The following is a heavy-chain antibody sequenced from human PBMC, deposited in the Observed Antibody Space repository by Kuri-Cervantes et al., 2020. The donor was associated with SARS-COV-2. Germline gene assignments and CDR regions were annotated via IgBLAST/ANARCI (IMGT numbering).Heavy chain of an antibody. V-gene: IGHV3-30*02. D-gene: IGHD2-2*01. Sequence: GGSLRLSCAASGFIFNSYAMHWVRQAPGKGLEWVAFIRFDGSNKYYAASVKGRFTISRDNSKNTLYLQMNSLRAEDTAVYYCANVPSIVVVPAAVLLYYWGQGTLVTVSS. CDR1: GFIFNSYA. J-gene: IGHJ4*02. CDR3: ANVPSIVVVPAAVLLYY. CDR2: IRFDGSNK.